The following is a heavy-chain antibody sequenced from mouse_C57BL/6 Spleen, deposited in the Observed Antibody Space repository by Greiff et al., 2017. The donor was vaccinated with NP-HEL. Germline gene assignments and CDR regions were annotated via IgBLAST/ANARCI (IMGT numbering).Heavy chain of an antibody. J-gene: IGHJ4*01. CDR1: GYTFTSYW. D-gene: IGHD2-3*01. CDR2: IHPSDSDT. V-gene: IGHV1-74*01. CDR3: AICDGYSPYYYAMDY. Sequence: QVQLQQPGAELVKPGASVKVSCKASGYTFTSYWMHWVKQRPGQGLEWIGRIHPSDSDTNYNQKFKGKATLTVDKSSSTAYMQLSSLTSEDSAVYYCAICDGYSPYYYAMDYWGQGTSVTVSS.